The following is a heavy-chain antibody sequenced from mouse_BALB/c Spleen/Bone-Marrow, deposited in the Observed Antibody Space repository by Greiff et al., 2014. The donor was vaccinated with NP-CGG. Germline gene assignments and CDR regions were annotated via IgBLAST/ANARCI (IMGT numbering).Heavy chain of an antibody. D-gene: IGHD1-2*01. CDR2: ISSGGGSA. CDR1: GFAFSSYD. Sequence: EVMLVESGGGLVKPGGSLKLSCAASGFAFSSYDMSWVRQTPEKRLEWVAYISSGGGSAHYPATVKGRVTVSRDNGKNTLYVQMSILKSEDTAMYYCARQHYYCSYAMDYWGQGTSVTVSS. J-gene: IGHJ4*01. V-gene: IGHV5-12-1*01. CDR3: ARQHYYCSYAMDY.